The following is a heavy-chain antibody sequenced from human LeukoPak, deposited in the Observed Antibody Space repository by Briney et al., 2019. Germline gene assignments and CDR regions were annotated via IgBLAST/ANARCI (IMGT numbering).Heavy chain of an antibody. CDR2: ISAYNGNT. J-gene: IGHJ4*02. Sequence: GASVKVSCKASGYTFTSYGISWVRQAPGQGLEWMGWISAYNGNTNYAQKLQGRVTMTRNTSISTAYMELSSLRSEDTAVYYCARGPPYDPPPYWGQGTLVTVSS. D-gene: IGHD2-8*01. V-gene: IGHV1-18*01. CDR3: ARGPPYDPPPY. CDR1: GYTFTSYG.